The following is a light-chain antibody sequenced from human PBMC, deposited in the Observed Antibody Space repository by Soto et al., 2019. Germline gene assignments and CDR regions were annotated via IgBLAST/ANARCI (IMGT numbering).Light chain of an antibody. CDR2: ASS. V-gene: IGKV1-12*01. Sequence: DIPVTQSPSSVSASVGDRVTITCRASQGLVNWLAWYQQKPGKAHKLLSYASSSFQSGVPSRFSGSGSGTDFTLTSSSLQPEDFATYYCQQTSSFPLTCGGGTKVEIK. CDR1: QGLVNW. CDR3: QQTSSFPLT. J-gene: IGKJ4*01.